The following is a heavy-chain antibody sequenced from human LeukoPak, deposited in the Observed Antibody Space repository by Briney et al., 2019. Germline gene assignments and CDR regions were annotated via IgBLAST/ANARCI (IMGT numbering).Heavy chain of an antibody. Sequence: ASVKVSCKVSGYTLTEMSIHWVRQAPGGALEWMGGFDPEDGETVYAPQFQGRVTMTEDTSADTAYMELSSLRSEDTAVNYCTTGLNGAGLPVAIYYYGMDVWGQGTTVTVSS. CDR3: TTGLNGAGLPVAIYYYGMDV. CDR1: GYTLTEMS. J-gene: IGHJ6*02. D-gene: IGHD2-2*01. CDR2: FDPEDGET. V-gene: IGHV1-24*01.